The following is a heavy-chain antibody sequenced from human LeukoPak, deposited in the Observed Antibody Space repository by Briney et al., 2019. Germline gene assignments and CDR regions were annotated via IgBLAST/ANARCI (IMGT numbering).Heavy chain of an antibody. V-gene: IGHV3-33*01. CDR1: GFTFSSYV. CDR3: ARGEWYHAAFDY. CDR2: IWYDGSNK. Sequence: GGSLRLSCAASGFTFSSYVMHWVRQAPGKGLEWVAVIWYDGSNKYYADSVKGRFTISRDNSKNTLYLQMNSLRAEDTAVYYCARGEWYHAAFDYWGQGTLVTVSS. J-gene: IGHJ4*02. D-gene: IGHD3-16*01.